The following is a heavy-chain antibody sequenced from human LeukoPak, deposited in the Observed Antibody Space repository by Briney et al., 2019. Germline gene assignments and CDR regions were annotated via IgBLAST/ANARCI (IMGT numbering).Heavy chain of an antibody. CDR1: GFSFSDSW. Sequence: PGGSLRLPCAASGFSFSDSWMSWVRQAPGKGPEWVANIKEDESQEHYADSVKGRFTVSRDNAKNSLFLQMNSLRVEDTAVYYCATYKNWVAGDVWGQGTTVSVSS. V-gene: IGHV3-7*01. D-gene: IGHD7-27*01. J-gene: IGHJ6*02. CDR2: IKEDESQE. CDR3: ATYKNWVAGDV.